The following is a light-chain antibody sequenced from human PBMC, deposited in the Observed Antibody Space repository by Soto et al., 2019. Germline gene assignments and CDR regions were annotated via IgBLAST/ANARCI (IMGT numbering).Light chain of an antibody. CDR2: EVT. CDR3: SSYAGSNVL. J-gene: IGLJ2*01. CDR1: SSDVGGYNY. V-gene: IGLV2-8*01. Sequence: QSALTQPPSASGSPGQSVTISCTGTSSDVGGYNYVSWYQQHPGKAPKLMIYEVTERPSGVPDRFSGSKSGNTASLTVSGLRAEDEADYYCSSYAGSNVLFGRGTKLTVL.